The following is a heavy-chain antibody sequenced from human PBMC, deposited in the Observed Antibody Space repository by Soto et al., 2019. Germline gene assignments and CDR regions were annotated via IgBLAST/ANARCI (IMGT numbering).Heavy chain of an antibody. J-gene: IGHJ5*02. V-gene: IGHV1-69*08. CDR2: IIPILGIA. Sequence: QVQLVQSGAEVKKPGSSVKVSCKASGGTFSSYTISWVRQAPGQGLEWMGRIIPILGIANYAQKFQGRVTITAEKSTSTAYMELSGLRSEDTAVYYCAREDREGGWFDPWGQGTLVTVSS. D-gene: IGHD1-26*01. CDR1: GGTFSSYT. CDR3: AREDREGGWFDP.